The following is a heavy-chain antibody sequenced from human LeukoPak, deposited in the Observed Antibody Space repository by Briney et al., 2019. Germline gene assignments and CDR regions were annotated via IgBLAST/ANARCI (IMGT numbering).Heavy chain of an antibody. D-gene: IGHD2-15*01. J-gene: IGHJ6*03. CDR1: GGTFSSYA. CDR2: IIPIFGTA. V-gene: IGHV1-69*13. Sequence: GASVKVSCKASGGTFSSYAISWVRQAPGQGLEWMGGIIPIFGTANYAQKFQGRVTITADESTSTAYMELSRLRSDDTAVYYCARGGRYCSGGSCLRLSYYYYYYMDVWGKGTTVTVSS. CDR3: ARGGRYCSGGSCLRLSYYYYYYMDV.